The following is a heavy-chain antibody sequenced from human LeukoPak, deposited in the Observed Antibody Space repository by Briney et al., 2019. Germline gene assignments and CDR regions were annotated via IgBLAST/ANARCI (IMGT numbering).Heavy chain of an antibody. D-gene: IGHD1-26*01. J-gene: IGHJ4*02. V-gene: IGHV3-7*01. Sequence: GGSLRLSCAASGFTFSSYEMNWVRQAPGKGLEWVANIKQDGSVKNYVDSVKGRFTISRDNAKNSLYLQMNSLRAEDTAVYYCARDPVGAPYYDYWGQGTLVTVSS. CDR2: IKQDGSVK. CDR3: ARDPVGAPYYDY. CDR1: GFTFSSYE.